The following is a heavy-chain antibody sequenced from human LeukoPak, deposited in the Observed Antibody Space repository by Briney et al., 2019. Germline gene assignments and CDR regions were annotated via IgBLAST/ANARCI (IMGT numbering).Heavy chain of an antibody. J-gene: IGHJ4*02. CDR1: GGSFSGYY. V-gene: IGHV4-34*01. CDR2: INHSGST. D-gene: IGHD3-3*01. CDR3: ARGRRTIFGVVIGFDFDY. Sequence: AETLSLTCAVYGGSFSGYYWSWIRQPPGKGLEWIGEINHSGSTNYNQSLKSRVTISVDTSKNQFSLKLSSVTAADTAVYYCARGRRTIFGVVIGFDFDYWGQGTLVTVST.